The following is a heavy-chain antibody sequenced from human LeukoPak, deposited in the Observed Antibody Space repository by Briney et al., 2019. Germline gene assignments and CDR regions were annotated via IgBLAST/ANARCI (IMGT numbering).Heavy chain of an antibody. CDR2: INPNSGGT. D-gene: IGHD2-2*01. Sequence: ASVKVSYKASGCTFTGYYMHWVRQAPGQGVEWMGWINPNSGGTNYAQKFQGWVTMTRDTSISTAYMELSRLRSDDTAVYYCARGSLPAAMAPDLTYWGQGTLVTVSS. J-gene: IGHJ4*02. CDR3: ARGSLPAAMAPDLTY. V-gene: IGHV1-2*04. CDR1: GCTFTGYY.